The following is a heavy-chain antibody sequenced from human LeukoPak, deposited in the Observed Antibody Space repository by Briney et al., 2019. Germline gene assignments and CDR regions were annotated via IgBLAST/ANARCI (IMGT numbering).Heavy chain of an antibody. V-gene: IGHV1-18*01. CDR1: GYTFTSYG. Sequence: ASVKVSCKASGYTFTSYGISWVRQAPGQGLEWMGWISAYNGNTNYAQKLQGRVTMTTDTSTSTAYMELRSLRSDDTAVYYCAKVGGDTPSAAYYFDYWGQGTLVTVSS. CDR2: ISAYNGNT. CDR3: AKVGGDTPSAAYYFDY. J-gene: IGHJ4*02. D-gene: IGHD2-21*01.